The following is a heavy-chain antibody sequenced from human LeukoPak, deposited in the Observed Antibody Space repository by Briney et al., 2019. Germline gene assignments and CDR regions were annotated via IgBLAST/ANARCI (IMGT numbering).Heavy chain of an antibody. CDR2: IWSHGGDG. CDR1: GISFSTSG. J-gene: IGHJ4*02. D-gene: IGHD3-10*01. V-gene: IGHV3-33*01. Sequence: GGSLRLSCVASGISFSTSGMHWVRQAPGRGLEWVAFIWSHGGDGYYADSVKGRFTISKDNSKNTVYLQMISLRAEDTAVYYCARDRGLRDLDHWGQGNLVIVSS. CDR3: ARDRGLRDLDH.